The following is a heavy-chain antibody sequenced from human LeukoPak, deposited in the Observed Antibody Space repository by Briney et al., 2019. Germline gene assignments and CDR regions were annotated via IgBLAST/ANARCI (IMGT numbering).Heavy chain of an antibody. CDR2: IRYDGSNK. V-gene: IGHV3-30*02. CDR3: AKSLYSSSWSDYYYYYMDV. Sequence: GGSLRLSCAASGFTFSSYGMPWVRQAPGKGLEWVAFIRYDGSNKYYADSVKGRFTISRDNSKNTLYLQMNSLRAEDTAVYYCAKSLYSSSWSDYYYYYMDVWGKGTTVTVSS. CDR1: GFTFSSYG. D-gene: IGHD6-13*01. J-gene: IGHJ6*03.